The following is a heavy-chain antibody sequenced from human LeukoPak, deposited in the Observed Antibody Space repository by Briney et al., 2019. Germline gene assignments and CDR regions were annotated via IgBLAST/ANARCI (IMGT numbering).Heavy chain of an antibody. V-gene: IGHV3-21*01. J-gene: IGHJ6*02. CDR1: GFTFNSYT. CDR3: ARFDSYYGMNV. Sequence: GSLSLSCAASGFTFNSYTMNWVRQAPGKGLEWVSSITSSSSSIYYADSLKGRFTISRDNAKNSLYLQMNSLRAEDTAVYYCARFDSYYGMNVWGQGTTVTVSS. CDR2: ITSSSSSI.